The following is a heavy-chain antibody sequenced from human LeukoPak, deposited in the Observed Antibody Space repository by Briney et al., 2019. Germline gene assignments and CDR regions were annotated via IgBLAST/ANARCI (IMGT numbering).Heavy chain of an antibody. J-gene: IGHJ4*02. CDR1: GFTFSTYW. CDR2: IKYDGSMT. Sequence: SGGSLRLSCAASGFTFSTYWMHWVRQAPGKGLVWVSRIKYDGSMTTYGDSVKGRFSISRDNAKNTVDLQMNSLRAEDTAVYYCARGASSAYYVDYWGQGTLVSVSS. CDR3: ARGASSAYYVDY. D-gene: IGHD3-22*01. V-gene: IGHV3-74*01.